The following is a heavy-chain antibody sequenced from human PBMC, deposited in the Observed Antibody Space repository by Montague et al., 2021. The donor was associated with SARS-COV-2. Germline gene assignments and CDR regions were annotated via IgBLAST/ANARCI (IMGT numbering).Heavy chain of an antibody. J-gene: IGHJ4*02. CDR2: IWNDGRYR. CDR1: GLTFSSYG. D-gene: IGHD5-24*01. V-gene: IGHV3-33*01. Sequence: SLRLSCAASGLTFSSYGMHWVRQAPGKGLEWVAVIWNDGRYRFHADSVKGRFAISRDNSKNTLYLEMNTLRAEDTALYYCARDDSRDGNNFDYWGQGALVTVS. CDR3: ARDDSRDGNNFDY.